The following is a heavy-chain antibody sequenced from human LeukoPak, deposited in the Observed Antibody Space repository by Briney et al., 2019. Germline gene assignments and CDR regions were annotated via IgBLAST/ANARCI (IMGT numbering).Heavy chain of an antibody. V-gene: IGHV3-30*18. D-gene: IGHD5-24*01. CDR1: GFTFNTFG. CDR3: AKPPDGYNSGAFGY. J-gene: IGHJ4*02. CDR2: ISFDGSEK. Sequence: PGRSLRLSCAASGFTFNTFGMHWVRQAPGKGLEWVAVISFDGSEKYYADSVKGRFTISRDNSKNTLYLQMNSLRVEDTAVYYCAKPPDGYNSGAFGYWGQGTLVTVSS.